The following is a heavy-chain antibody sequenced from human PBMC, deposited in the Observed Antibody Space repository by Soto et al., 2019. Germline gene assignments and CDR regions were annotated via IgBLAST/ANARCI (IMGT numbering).Heavy chain of an antibody. D-gene: IGHD2-2*01. CDR1: GYTFTSYD. CDR3: ARDRGILKQSNFDY. J-gene: IGHJ4*02. V-gene: IGHV1-8*01. Sequence: QVQLVQSGAEVKKPGASVKVSCKASGYTFTSYDINWVRQATGQGLEWMGWMNPNSGNTGYAQKFQGRVTMTRNTSISTAYMELRSLRSEDTAVYYCARDRGILKQSNFDYWGQGTLVTVSS. CDR2: MNPNSGNT.